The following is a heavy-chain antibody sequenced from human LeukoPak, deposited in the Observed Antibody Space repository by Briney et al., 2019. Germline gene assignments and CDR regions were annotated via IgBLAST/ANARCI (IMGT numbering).Heavy chain of an antibody. V-gene: IGHV4-30-4*01. J-gene: IGHJ5*02. D-gene: IGHD3-22*01. Sequence: SQTLSLTCTVSGGSISSGDYYWSWIRQPPGKGLEWFGYVYYSGSTYYNPSLKSRVTISLDTSKNQFSLKLNSVTAADTAVYYCARPYYYDSRIDPWGQGTLVTVSS. CDR3: ARPYYYDSRIDP. CDR2: VYYSGST. CDR1: GGSISSGDYY.